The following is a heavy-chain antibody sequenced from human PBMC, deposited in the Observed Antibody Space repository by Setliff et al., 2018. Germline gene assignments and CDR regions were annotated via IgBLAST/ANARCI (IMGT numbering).Heavy chain of an antibody. Sequence: TGGSLRLSCAASGLTFSNFWMAWVRQAPGKGLEWVANINQDGSEKNYVDSVKGRFTISRDNAKNSLYLQMDSLRADDTAVYYCARDRGVTATYWGQGTLVTVSS. D-gene: IGHD1-20*01. CDR1: GLTFSNFW. V-gene: IGHV3-7*01. J-gene: IGHJ4*02. CDR3: ARDRGVTATY. CDR2: INQDGSEK.